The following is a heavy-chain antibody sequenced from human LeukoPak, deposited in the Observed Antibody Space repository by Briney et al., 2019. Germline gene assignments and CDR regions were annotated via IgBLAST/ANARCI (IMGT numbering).Heavy chain of an antibody. CDR3: AREIGYYDSSGYSGYYYYYMDV. CDR2: LYYSGSS. D-gene: IGHD3-22*01. Sequence: SSETLSLTCTVSGDSISSSNSYRGWIRQPPGKGLEWIGSLYYSGSSYYNPSLKSRVTISADTSKNQFSLKLSSVTAADTAVYYCAREIGYYDSSGYSGYYYYYMDVWGKGTTVTVSS. CDR1: GDSISSSNSY. V-gene: IGHV4-39*02. J-gene: IGHJ6*03.